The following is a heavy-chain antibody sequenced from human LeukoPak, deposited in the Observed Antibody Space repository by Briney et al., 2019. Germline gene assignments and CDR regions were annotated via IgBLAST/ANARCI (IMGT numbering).Heavy chain of an antibody. CDR3: SRGHGWLPDS. D-gene: IGHD5-12*01. J-gene: IGHJ5*01. CDR1: GGSISSYY. Sequence: SETLSLTCTVSGGSISSYYWSWIRQPPGKGLEWIGHIYSSGSTNYNPSLKSRVTISVDTSKNQFSLELSSVTAADTAVYYCSRGHGWLPDSWGQGTLVTVSS. CDR2: IYSSGST. V-gene: IGHV4-59*01.